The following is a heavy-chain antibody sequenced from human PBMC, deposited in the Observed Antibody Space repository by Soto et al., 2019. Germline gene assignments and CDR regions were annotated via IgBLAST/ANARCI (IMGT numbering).Heavy chain of an antibody. CDR1: GYSFTSYW. V-gene: IGHV5-10-1*01. CDR3: ACTLYSSSWLGTVGYYYGMDV. J-gene: IGHJ6*02. D-gene: IGHD6-13*01. CDR2: IDPSDSYT. Sequence: GESLKISCKGSGYSFTSYWISWVRRMPGKGLEGMGRIDPSDSYTNYSPSFQGHVTISADKSISTAYLQWSSLKASDTAMYYCACTLYSSSWLGTVGYYYGMDVWGQGTTVTVSS.